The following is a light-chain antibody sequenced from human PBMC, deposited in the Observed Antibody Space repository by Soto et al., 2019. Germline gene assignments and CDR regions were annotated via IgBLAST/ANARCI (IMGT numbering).Light chain of an antibody. V-gene: IGLV2-23*02. Sequence: QSALTQPASVSGSPGQSITISCTGTSSDVGSYNRVSWYQQYPGKAPTLMIYEVNKRPSGVSNRFSGSKSANTASLTISGLQAEDEGDYYCCSSVGSPNWVFGGGTQLTVL. CDR2: EVN. CDR3: CSSVGSPNWV. J-gene: IGLJ3*02. CDR1: SSDVGSYNR.